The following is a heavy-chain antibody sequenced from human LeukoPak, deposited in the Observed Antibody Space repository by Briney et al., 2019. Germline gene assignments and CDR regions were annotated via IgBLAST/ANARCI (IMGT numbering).Heavy chain of an antibody. CDR2: ISAYNGNT. CDR3: ARDRYCSGGSCYSYYYYYGMDV. D-gene: IGHD2-15*01. V-gene: IGHV1-18*01. CDR1: GYTFTSYG. J-gene: IGHJ6*02. Sequence: ASVKVSCKASGYTFTSYGISWVRQAPGQGLEWMGWISAYNGNTNYAQKLQGRVTMTTDTSTSTAYMELRSLRSDDTAVYYCARDRYCSGGSCYSYYYYYGMDVWGQGTTVTVSS.